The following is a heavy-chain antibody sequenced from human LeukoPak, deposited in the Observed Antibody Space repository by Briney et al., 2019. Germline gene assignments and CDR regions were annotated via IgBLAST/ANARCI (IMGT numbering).Heavy chain of an antibody. D-gene: IGHD4-23*01. CDR1: GFTFSGSA. V-gene: IGHV3-73*01. J-gene: IGHJ4*02. CDR3: TRLSVVTDDY. CDR2: IRSKANSYAT. Sequence: GGSLRLSCAASGFTFSGSAMHWVRQASGKGLEWVGRIRSKANSYATAYAASVKGRFTISRDDSKNTAYLQMNSLKTENTAVYCCTRLSVVTDDYWGQGTLVTVSP.